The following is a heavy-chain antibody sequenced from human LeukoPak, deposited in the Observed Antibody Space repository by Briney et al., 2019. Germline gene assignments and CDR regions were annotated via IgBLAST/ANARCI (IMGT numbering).Heavy chain of an antibody. CDR1: GFTFGDYA. CDR2: IRSKAYGGTT. D-gene: IGHD5-18*01. V-gene: IGHV3-49*04. Sequence: GGSLRLSCTASGFTFGDYAMSWVRQAPGKGLEWVGFIRSKAYGGTTEYAASVKGRFTISRDDSKSIAYLQMNSLKTEDTAVYYCTAYVDTAMDLDYWGQGTLVTVS. CDR3: TAYVDTAMDLDY. J-gene: IGHJ4*02.